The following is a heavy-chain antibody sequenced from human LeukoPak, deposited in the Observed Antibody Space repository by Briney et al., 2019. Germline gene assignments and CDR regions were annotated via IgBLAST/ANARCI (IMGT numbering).Heavy chain of an antibody. CDR3: VRDSNFKIDY. CDR2: IWYDGSNK. D-gene: IGHD5-24*01. CDR1: GFTFSSSG. V-gene: IGHV3-33*01. Sequence: GGSLRLSCAASGFTFSSSGMHWVRQAPGKGLEWVAIIWYDGSNKYYADSVKGRSTISRDNAKNTLYLQINSLRADDTAIYYCVRDSNFKIDYWGQGTLVTVSS. J-gene: IGHJ4*02.